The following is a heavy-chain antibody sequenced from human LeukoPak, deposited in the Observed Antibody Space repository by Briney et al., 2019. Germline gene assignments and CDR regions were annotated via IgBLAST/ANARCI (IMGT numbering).Heavy chain of an antibody. D-gene: IGHD4-17*01. CDR1: GFTFSNSA. CDR3: AKDRISTVTTLTLSYNWFDP. J-gene: IGHJ5*02. V-gene: IGHV3-23*01. CDR2: ISGSGGST. Sequence: PGGSLRLSCAASGFTFSNSALSWVRQAPGKGLEWVSDISGSGGSTYYADSVKGRFTISRDNSKSALYLLMNSLRAEDTAVYFCAKDRISTVTTLTLSYNWFDPWGQGTLVTVSS.